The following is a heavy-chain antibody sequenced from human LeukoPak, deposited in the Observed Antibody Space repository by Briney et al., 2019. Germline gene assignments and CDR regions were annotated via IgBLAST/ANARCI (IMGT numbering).Heavy chain of an antibody. J-gene: IGHJ6*03. D-gene: IGHD5-24*01. CDR3: ARRATAMAYYYYMDV. V-gene: IGHV1-8*03. CDR1: GYTCTSYG. CDR2: MNPNSGNT. Sequence: ASVKVSCKASGYTCTSYGINWVRQATGQGLEWMGWMNPNSGNTGYAQKFQGRVTITRNTSISTAYMELSSLRSEDTAVYYCARRATAMAYYYYMDVWGKGTTVTVSS.